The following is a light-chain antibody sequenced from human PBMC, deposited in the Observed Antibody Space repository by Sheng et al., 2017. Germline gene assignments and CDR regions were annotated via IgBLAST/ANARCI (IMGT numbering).Light chain of an antibody. CDR2: GAS. Sequence: ETVLTQSPATLALSPGERATLSCRASQSVSDSYIAWYQQKPGQAPRLLIYGASSRATGIPDRFSGSGSGTDFTLTISRLEPEDFAVYFCQQYGSSPKTFGQGTKVEIK. CDR1: QSVSDSY. J-gene: IGKJ1*01. V-gene: IGKV3-20*01. CDR3: QQYGSSPKT.